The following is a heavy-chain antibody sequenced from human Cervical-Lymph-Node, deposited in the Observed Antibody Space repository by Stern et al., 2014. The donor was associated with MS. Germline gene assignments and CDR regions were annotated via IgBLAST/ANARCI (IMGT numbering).Heavy chain of an antibody. D-gene: IGHD3-22*01. J-gene: IGHJ4*02. CDR1: GYTLIDLS. CDR2: FDPEDGET. CDR3: ATVRDFLSGRGYFDY. Sequence: QDQLVQSGAEVKKPGASVKVSCKVSGYTLIDLSMHWVRQAPGKGLEWMGGFDPEDGETIYAQKFQGRVTMTEDTSTDTAYMELSSLRSEDTAVYYCATVRDFLSGRGYFDYWGQGTLVTVSS. V-gene: IGHV1-24*01.